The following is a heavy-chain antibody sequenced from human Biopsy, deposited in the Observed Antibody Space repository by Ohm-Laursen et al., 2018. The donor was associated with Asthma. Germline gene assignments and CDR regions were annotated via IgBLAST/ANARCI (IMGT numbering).Heavy chain of an antibody. CDR1: GGTFNTYV. Sequence: SSVKVSCKSLGGTFNTYVIDWVRQAPGQGLEWMGGINSVFGTTTYPQKFQDRVTITADDSTSTVCMELSSLRSEDTAVYYCARKAGSCISRTCYSLDFWGQGTLVTVSS. V-gene: IGHV1-69*01. CDR2: INSVFGTT. J-gene: IGHJ4*02. CDR3: ARKAGSCISRTCYSLDF. D-gene: IGHD2-2*01.